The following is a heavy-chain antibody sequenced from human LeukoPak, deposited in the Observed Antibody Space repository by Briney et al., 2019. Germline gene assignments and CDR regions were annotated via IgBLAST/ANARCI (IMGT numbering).Heavy chain of an antibody. D-gene: IGHD5-18*01. CDR3: ARLGDVDTAMVGRWEFDY. CDR2: IYTSGST. J-gene: IGHJ4*02. V-gene: IGHV4-4*07. CDR1: GGSISSYY. Sequence: SETLSLTCTVSGGSISSYYWSWIRQPAGKGLEWIGRIYTSGSTNYNPSLKSRVTMSVDTSKNQFSLKLSSVTAADTAVYYCARLGDVDTAMVGRWEFDYWGQGTLVTVSS.